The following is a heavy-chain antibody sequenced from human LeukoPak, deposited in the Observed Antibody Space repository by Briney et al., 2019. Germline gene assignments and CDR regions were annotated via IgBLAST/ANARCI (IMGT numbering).Heavy chain of an antibody. Sequence: PSETLSLTCTVSGRSISSYYWSWIRQPPGKGLEWIGYIYYSGSTNYNPSLKSRVTISVDTSKNQFSLKLSSVTAADTAVYYCARGGGSGYDYECPDYWGQGTLVTVSS. D-gene: IGHD5-12*01. J-gene: IGHJ4*02. CDR1: GRSISSYY. CDR3: ARGGGSGYDYECPDY. V-gene: IGHV4-59*01. CDR2: IYYSGST.